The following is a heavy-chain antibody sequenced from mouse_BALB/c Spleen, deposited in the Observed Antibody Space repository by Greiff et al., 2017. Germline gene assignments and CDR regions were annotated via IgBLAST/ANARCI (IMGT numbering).Heavy chain of an antibody. CDR3: ARGGDEDYAMDY. CDR2: ISSGGSYT. Sequence: EVKLMESGGGLVKPGGSLKLSCAASGFTFSSYAMSWVRQSPEKRLEWVAEISSGGSYTYYPDTVTGRFTISRDNAKNTLYLEMSSLRSEDTATYYCARGGDEDYAMDYWGQGTSVTVSS. CDR1: GFTFSSYA. J-gene: IGHJ4*01. V-gene: IGHV5-9-4*01.